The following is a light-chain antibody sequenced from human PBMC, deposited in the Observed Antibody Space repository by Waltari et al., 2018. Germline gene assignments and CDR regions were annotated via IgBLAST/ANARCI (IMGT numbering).Light chain of an antibody. CDR1: SLRSYY. CDR3: HSRDASGVGGT. Sequence: TQDPAVSVAMGQTVRITCHGDSLRSYYASWYQQRPGQAPILIMYDKNNRPSGVPDRFSGSSSDNTASLTITGAQAEDEGHYYCHSRDASGVGGTFGGGTKLTVL. CDR2: DKN. V-gene: IGLV3-19*01. J-gene: IGLJ2*01.